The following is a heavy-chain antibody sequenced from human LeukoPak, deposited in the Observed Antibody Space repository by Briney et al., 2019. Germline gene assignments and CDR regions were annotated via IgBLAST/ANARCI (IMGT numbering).Heavy chain of an antibody. CDR1: GGSISTYY. J-gene: IGHJ6*03. CDR3: ARGREYYDFWSGYSGTYYYYYMDV. V-gene: IGHV4-59*01. D-gene: IGHD3-3*01. CDR2: IYYSGST. Sequence: PSETLSLTCTVSGGSISTYYWSWIRQPPGKGLEWIGYIYYSGSTNYNPSLKSRVTISVDTSKNQFSLKLSSVTAADTAVYYCARGREYYDFWSGYSGTYYYYYMDVWGKGTTVTVSS.